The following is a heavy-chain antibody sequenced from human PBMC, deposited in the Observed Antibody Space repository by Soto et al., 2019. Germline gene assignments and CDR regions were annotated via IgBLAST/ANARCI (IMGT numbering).Heavy chain of an antibody. Sequence: ASVKVSCKASGYTFTSYYMHWVRQAPGQGLEWMGIINPSGGSTSYAQKFRGRVTMTRDTSTSTVYMELSSLRSEDTAVYYCARDKNTGPYGSGSTNWFDPWGQGTLVTVSS. CDR2: INPSGGST. D-gene: IGHD3-10*01. CDR3: ARDKNTGPYGSGSTNWFDP. CDR1: GYTFTSYY. V-gene: IGHV1-46*01. J-gene: IGHJ5*02.